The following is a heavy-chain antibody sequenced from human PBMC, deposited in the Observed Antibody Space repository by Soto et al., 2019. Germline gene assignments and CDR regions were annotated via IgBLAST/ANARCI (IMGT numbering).Heavy chain of an antibody. D-gene: IGHD3-10*01. V-gene: IGHV4-39*01. CDR3: ARHAEGWLGMVLIGPDY. Sequence: SETLSLTCTVSGGSISSSSYYWGWIRQTPGKGLEWIGSIYYSGSTYYNPSLKSRVTISVDTSKNQFSLKLSSVTAADTAVYYCARHAEGWLGMVLIGPDYWGRGTLVTVSS. CDR2: IYYSGST. CDR1: GGSISSSSYY. J-gene: IGHJ4*02.